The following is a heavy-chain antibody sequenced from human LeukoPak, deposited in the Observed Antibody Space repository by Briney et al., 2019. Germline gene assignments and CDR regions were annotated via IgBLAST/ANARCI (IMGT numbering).Heavy chain of an antibody. J-gene: IGHJ3*02. CDR3: ARHTGLGMPGFSDALDI. V-gene: IGHV5-51*01. CDR2: IYPDDSET. D-gene: IGHD6-19*01. CDR1: GYSFPDYW. Sequence: GESLKISCKGSGYSFPDYWIAWVRQVPGKGLEWMGIIYPDDSETRYSPSFQGQVTISADNSIAPAYLQWNSLKASDTAIYCCARHTGLGMPGFSDALDIWGQGTLVTVS.